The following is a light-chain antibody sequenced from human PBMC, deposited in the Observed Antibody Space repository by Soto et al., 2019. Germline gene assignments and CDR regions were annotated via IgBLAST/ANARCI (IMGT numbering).Light chain of an antibody. CDR1: SSDVGGYNY. Sequence: QSALTQPASVSGSPGQSITISCTGTSSDVGGYNYVSWYQQHPGKAPKLMIYDVNNRPSGVSNRFSGSKSGNTASLTISGLQAEDAADDYCSSYTGSSTDVVFGGGTKLTVL. V-gene: IGLV2-14*01. CDR2: DVN. J-gene: IGLJ2*01. CDR3: SSYTGSSTDVV.